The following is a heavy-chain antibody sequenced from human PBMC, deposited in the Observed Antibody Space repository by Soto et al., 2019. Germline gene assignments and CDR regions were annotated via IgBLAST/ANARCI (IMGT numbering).Heavy chain of an antibody. V-gene: IGHV3-23*01. CDR3: ARGGGYGGEKYYTGMEV. Sequence: PVVSLILSCSSSVFTFINYSLTLFLQSPVNWLEWVSAINSYEHGPYYIYSVRGRFTISRDNSKNMVYLQMNDLRADDSAVYYCARGGGYGGEKYYTGMEVWGKGNTVNVSS. D-gene: IGHD5-12*01. CDR1: VFTFINYS. CDR2: INSYEHGP. J-gene: IGHJ6*04.